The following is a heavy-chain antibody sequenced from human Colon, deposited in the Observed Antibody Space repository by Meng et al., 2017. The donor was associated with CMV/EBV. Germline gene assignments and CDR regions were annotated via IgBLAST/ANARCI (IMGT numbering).Heavy chain of an antibody. CDR2: IVTTGSAV. D-gene: IGHD3-3*01. CDR1: GFTFSSYG. J-gene: IGHJ6*02. Sequence: GESLEISCAASGFTFSSYGMNWVRHAPGRGLEWVASIVTTGSAVYYADSVKGRFTISRDNAKNTLYLQMNSLRAEDTAMYYCAKDLATFGGVVNHNYGMDVWGQGTTVTVSS. V-gene: IGHV3-21*01. CDR3: AKDLATFGGVVNHNYGMDV.